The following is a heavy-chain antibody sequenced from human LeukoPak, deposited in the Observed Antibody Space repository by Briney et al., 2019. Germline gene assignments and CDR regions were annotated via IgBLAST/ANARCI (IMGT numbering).Heavy chain of an antibody. CDR2: ISSSSSTI. CDR3: AKDHGYYYYMDV. CDR1: GFTFSSYS. J-gene: IGHJ6*03. Sequence: PGGSLRLSCAASGFTFSSYSMNWVRQAPGKGLEWVSYISSSSSTIYYADSVKGRFTISRDNAKNSLYLQMNSLRAEDTAVYYCAKDHGYYYYMDVWGKGTTVTISS. V-gene: IGHV3-48*01.